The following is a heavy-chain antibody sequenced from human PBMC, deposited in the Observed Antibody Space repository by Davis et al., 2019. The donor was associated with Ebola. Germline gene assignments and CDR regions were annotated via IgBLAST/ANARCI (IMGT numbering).Heavy chain of an antibody. J-gene: IGHJ4*02. V-gene: IGHV5-51*01. D-gene: IGHD3-22*01. Sequence: KVSCRGSGYSFTTYWIGWVRQLPGKGLEWMGIIYPGDSDTRYSPSFQGQVTISADKSISTAYLQWSSLKASDTAMYYCARVPHYYDSSGPFDYWGQGTLVTVSS. CDR1: GYSFTTYW. CDR3: ARVPHYYDSSGPFDY. CDR2: IYPGDSDT.